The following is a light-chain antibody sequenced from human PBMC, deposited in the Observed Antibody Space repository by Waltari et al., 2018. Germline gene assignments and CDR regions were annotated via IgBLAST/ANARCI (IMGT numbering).Light chain of an antibody. Sequence: QSVLTPPPSVSAAPGQKVTISCSGSSSNSGQNYVHWYQQLPGTAPKSLIYENNKRPSGIPDRFPGSKSGTSATLGITGLQTGDEADYYCGTWDSSLSAVVFGGGTKLTVL. CDR1: SSNSGQNY. J-gene: IGLJ2*01. CDR3: GTWDSSLSAVV. CDR2: ENN. V-gene: IGLV1-51*02.